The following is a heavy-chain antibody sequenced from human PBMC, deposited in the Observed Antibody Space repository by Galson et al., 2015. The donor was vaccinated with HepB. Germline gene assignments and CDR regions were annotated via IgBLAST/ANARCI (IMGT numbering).Heavy chain of an antibody. V-gene: IGHV5-10-1*04. CDR1: GYSFPSYW. D-gene: IGHD3-3*01. Sequence: QSGAEVKKPGESLRISCTGSGYSFPSYWMSWVRQMPGKGLEWMGIIDPSDSYIKYSPSFQGQVIISVDKSISTAYLQWSSLKASDSAMYYCARQVSDYYGMDVWGQGTAVTVSS. CDR2: IDPSDSYI. J-gene: IGHJ6*02. CDR3: ARQVSDYYGMDV.